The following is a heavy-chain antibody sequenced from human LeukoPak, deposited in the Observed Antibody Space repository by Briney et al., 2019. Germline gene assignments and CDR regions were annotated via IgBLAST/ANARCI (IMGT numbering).Heavy chain of an antibody. Sequence: SETLSLTCAVYGGSFSGYYWSWIRQPPGKGLEWIGEINRSGSTNYNPSLKSRVTISVDTSKNQFSLKLSSVTAADTAVYYCAGYLSRHYYGSGSYAYWGQGTLVTVSS. CDR1: GGSFSGYY. D-gene: IGHD3-10*01. V-gene: IGHV4-34*01. CDR3: AGYLSRHYYGSGSYAY. J-gene: IGHJ4*02. CDR2: INRSGST.